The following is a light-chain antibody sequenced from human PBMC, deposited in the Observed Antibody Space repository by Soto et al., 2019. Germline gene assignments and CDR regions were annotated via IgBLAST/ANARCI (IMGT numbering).Light chain of an antibody. CDR2: GAA. Sequence: EIVLTQSPGTLSLSPGERATLSCRASQSVSSSYLAWYQQKPGQAPRLLIYGAASRDTGVPDRFSGSGSGTDFTLTISRLEPEDFEVYYCQQYRTFGQGTKVEIK. V-gene: IGKV3-20*01. CDR1: QSVSSSY. J-gene: IGKJ1*01. CDR3: QQYRT.